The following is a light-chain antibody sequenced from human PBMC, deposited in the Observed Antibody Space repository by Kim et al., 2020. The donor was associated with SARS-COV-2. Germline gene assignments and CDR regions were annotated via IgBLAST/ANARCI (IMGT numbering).Light chain of an antibody. CDR1: TSNIGDNP. CDR3: AAWDDSLNGPV. Sequence: QSVLTQAPSASGTPGQRVTISCSGSTSNIGDNPVNWYQQFPGTAPKLLMFGNDQRPSGVPDRFSGSKSGTSASLAITGLQSDDEADYYCAAWDDSLNGPVFGGGTQLTVL. V-gene: IGLV1-44*01. CDR2: GND. J-gene: IGLJ3*02.